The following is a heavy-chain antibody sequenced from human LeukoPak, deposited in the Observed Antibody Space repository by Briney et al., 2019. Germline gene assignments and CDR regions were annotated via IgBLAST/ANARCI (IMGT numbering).Heavy chain of an antibody. D-gene: IGHD2-15*01. CDR1: GLTSRNYA. Sequence: GGSLRLSCAASGLTSRNYAMSWVRQAPGKGLEWVSVICANDGNTYYADAVKGRFTISRDNSKDTLYLQMDSLRAEDTAVYYCAKGSGSSCYSPCDYWGQGILVTVSS. CDR2: ICANDGNT. V-gene: IGHV3-23*01. J-gene: IGHJ4*02. CDR3: AKGSGSSCYSPCDY.